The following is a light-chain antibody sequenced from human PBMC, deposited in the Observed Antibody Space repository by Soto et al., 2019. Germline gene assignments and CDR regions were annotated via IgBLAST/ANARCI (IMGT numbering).Light chain of an antibody. Sequence: QSVLTQPASVSGSPGQSITISCTGTSSDVGGYNYVSWYQQNPGKAPKLMIYEVSNRPSGASNRFSGSKSGNTASLTISGLQAEDEADYYCTSYRSTSTTYLFGNGTKVTV. CDR2: EVS. V-gene: IGLV2-14*01. CDR1: SSDVGGYNY. J-gene: IGLJ1*01. CDR3: TSYRSTSTTYL.